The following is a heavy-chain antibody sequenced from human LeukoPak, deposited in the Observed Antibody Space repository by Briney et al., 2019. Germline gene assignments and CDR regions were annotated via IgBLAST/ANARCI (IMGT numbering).Heavy chain of an antibody. V-gene: IGHV4-59*03. D-gene: IGHD6-19*01. CDR3: VGGGQWLAFDY. CDR2: IHYSGTT. J-gene: IGHJ4*02. Sequence: SETLSLTCTVSGGSLNGYYWSWLRQPPGKGLEWIGYIHYSGTTEYNPSLKSRVTISIDTSKNQFSLKLTSVTAADTAVYYCVGGGQWLAFDYWGQGTLVTDSS. CDR1: GGSLNGYY.